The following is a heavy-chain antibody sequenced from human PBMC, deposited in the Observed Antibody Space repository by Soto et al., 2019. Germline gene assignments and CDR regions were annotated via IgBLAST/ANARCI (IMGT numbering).Heavy chain of an antibody. V-gene: IGHV3-74*01. CDR3: ARDLRGGSGSPDY. Sequence: EVQLVESGGDLVQPGGSLRLSCAASGFTFSSYWMHWVRQPPGKGLVWLSRINSDGSSTSYADSVKGRFTISRDNAKNTLYLQMNSLRAEDTAVYYCARDLRGGSGSPDYWGQGTLVTVSS. D-gene: IGHD3-10*01. CDR2: INSDGSST. J-gene: IGHJ4*02. CDR1: GFTFSSYW.